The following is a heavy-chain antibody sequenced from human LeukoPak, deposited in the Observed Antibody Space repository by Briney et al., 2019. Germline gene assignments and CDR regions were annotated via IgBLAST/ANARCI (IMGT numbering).Heavy chain of an antibody. V-gene: IGHV3-23*01. CDR3: ARGDYDFWSGYYWLDY. D-gene: IGHD3-3*01. CDR2: ISGSGGST. CDR1: GFTFSSYG. Sequence: PSGGSLRLSGAASGFTFSSYGMSWVRQAPGKGLEWVSAISGSGGSTYYADSVKGRFTISRDNSKNTLYLQMNSLRAEDTAVYYCARGDYDFWSGYYWLDYWGQGTLVTVSS. J-gene: IGHJ4*02.